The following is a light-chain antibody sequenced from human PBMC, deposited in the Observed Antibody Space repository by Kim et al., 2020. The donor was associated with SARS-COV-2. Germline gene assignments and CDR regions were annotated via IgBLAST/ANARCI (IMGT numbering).Light chain of an antibody. CDR3: QSYDSSLSGVV. CDR2: GNS. J-gene: IGLJ2*01. Sequence: WVPISCTGTSSNIGAGYDVHWYQQLPGTAPKPLLYGNSNRPSGVPDRFSGSKSGTSASLAITGLQAEDEADYYCQSYDSSLSGVVFGGGTQLTVL. V-gene: IGLV1-40*01. CDR1: SSNIGAGYD.